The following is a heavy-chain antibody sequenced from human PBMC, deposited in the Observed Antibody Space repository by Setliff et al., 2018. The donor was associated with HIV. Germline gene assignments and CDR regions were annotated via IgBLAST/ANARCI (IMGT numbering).Heavy chain of an antibody. V-gene: IGHV1-69*05. Sequence: SVKVSCKASGGTFSSYVISWVRQAPGQGPEWMGGIIPMYGVTNYAQKFQGRVTITTDESTSTAYMELSSLRSEDTAVYYCALPSVSGGNCWSSASLPPAGWFDPWGQGTLVTVSS. CDR1: GGTFSSYV. D-gene: IGHD2-15*01. CDR3: ALPSVSGGNCWSSASLPPAGWFDP. CDR2: IIPMYGVT. J-gene: IGHJ5*02.